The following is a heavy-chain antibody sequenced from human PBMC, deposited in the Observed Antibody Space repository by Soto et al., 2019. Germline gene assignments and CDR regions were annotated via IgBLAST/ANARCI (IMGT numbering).Heavy chain of an antibody. CDR3: VRDLMGCSGGSCYLHFDY. J-gene: IGHJ4*02. D-gene: IGHD2-15*01. CDR1: GGSISSGDYY. V-gene: IGHV4-30-4*01. CDR2: IYYSGST. Sequence: SETLSLTCTVSGGSISSGDYYWSWIRQPPGKGLEWIGYIYYSGSTYYNPSLKSRVTISVDTSKNHFSLKLRSVTAADTVVYYCVRDLMGCSGGSCYLHFDYWGQGTLDTVSS.